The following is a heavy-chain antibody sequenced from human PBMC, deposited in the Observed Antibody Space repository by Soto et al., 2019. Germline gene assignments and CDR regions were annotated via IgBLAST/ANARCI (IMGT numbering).Heavy chain of an antibody. D-gene: IGHD6-19*01. CDR1: GFTFDDYA. V-gene: IGHV3-43*02. J-gene: IGHJ4*02. Sequence: GGSLRLYCAASGFTFDDYAMHWVRQAPGKGLEWVSLISGDGGSTYYADSVKGRFTISRDNSKNSLYLQMNSLRTEDTALYYCAKDSSPHHAVAGDYWGQGTLVTVSS. CDR3: AKDSSPHHAVAGDY. CDR2: ISGDGGST.